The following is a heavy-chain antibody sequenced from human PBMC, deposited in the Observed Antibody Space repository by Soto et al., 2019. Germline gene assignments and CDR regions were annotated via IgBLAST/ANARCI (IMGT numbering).Heavy chain of an antibody. D-gene: IGHD2-15*01. CDR3: ARVLLSGFDAFDI. Sequence: EASVKVSCKASGGTFSSYAISWVRQAPGQGLEWMGGIIPIFGTANYAQKFQGRVTITADESTSTAYMELSSLRSEDTAVYYCARVLLSGFDAFDIWGQGTMVTVSS. CDR1: GGTFSSYA. CDR2: IIPIFGTA. V-gene: IGHV1-69*13. J-gene: IGHJ3*02.